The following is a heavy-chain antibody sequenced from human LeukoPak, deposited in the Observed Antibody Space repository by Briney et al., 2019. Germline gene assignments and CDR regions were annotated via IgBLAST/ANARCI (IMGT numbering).Heavy chain of an antibody. CDR2: ILYDGSNK. J-gene: IGHJ6*03. CDR3: ARAPYDFWSGLPVVGGGYYYYYMDV. V-gene: IGHV3-30-3*01. CDR1: GFTFSTYA. D-gene: IGHD3-3*01. Sequence: GGSLRLSCTASGFTFSTYAMHWVRQAPGKGLEWVAVILYDGSNKHYADSVMGRFTISRDNSKDTLYLQMNSLRPEDTAVYYCARAPYDFWSGLPVVGGGYYYYYMDVWGKGTTVTVSS.